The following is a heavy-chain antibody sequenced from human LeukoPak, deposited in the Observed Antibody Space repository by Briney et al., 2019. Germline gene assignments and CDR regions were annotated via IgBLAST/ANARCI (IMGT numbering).Heavy chain of an antibody. J-gene: IGHJ5*02. CDR1: GGTFSSYT. D-gene: IGHD3-16*01. CDR3: ARGGEASNWFDP. V-gene: IGHV1-69*05. CDR2: IIPIFGTA. Sequence: SVKVSCKASGGTFSSYTISWVRQAPGQGLEWMGRIIPIFGTANYAQKFQGRVTITTDESTSTAYMELSSLRSEDTAVYYCARGGEASNWFDPWGQGTLVTVSS.